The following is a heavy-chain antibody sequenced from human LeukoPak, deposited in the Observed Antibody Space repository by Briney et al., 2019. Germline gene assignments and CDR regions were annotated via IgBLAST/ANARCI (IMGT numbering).Heavy chain of an antibody. CDR2: IYTSGST. V-gene: IGHV4-61*02. Sequence: SETLSLTCTDSGGSISSGSYYWSWIRQPAGKGLEWIGRIYTSGSTNYNPSLKSRVTISVDTSKNQFSLKLSSMTAADTAVYYCARESITIFGVVIGRYFDYWGQGTLVTVSS. J-gene: IGHJ4*02. CDR3: ARESITIFGVVIGRYFDY. CDR1: GGSISSGSYY. D-gene: IGHD3-3*01.